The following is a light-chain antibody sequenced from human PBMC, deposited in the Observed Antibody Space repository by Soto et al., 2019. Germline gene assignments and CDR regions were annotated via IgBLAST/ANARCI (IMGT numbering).Light chain of an antibody. CDR2: EDD. V-gene: IGLV6-57*04. CDR3: QSFVTNNRYV. CDR1: SGSIASNY. Sequence: NFMLTQPHSVSESPGKTVTISCSRSSGSIASNYVQWYQQRPGSAPTTVIYEDDQRPSGVPDRFSGSIDSPSNSASLTISGLKTEDEADYYCQSFVTNNRYVFGPGTKVTVL. J-gene: IGLJ1*01.